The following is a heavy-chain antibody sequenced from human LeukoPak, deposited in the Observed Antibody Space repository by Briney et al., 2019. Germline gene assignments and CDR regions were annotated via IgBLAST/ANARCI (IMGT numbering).Heavy chain of an antibody. CDR3: ARHFRWGLYYYDSSGYSATGFDY. CDR1: GYSFTSYW. V-gene: IGHV5-51*01. D-gene: IGHD3-22*01. Sequence: GESLKISCKGSGYSFTSYWIGWVRQMPGKGLEWMGIIYPGDSDTRYSPSFQGQVTISADKSISTAYLQWSSLKASDTAMYYCARHFRWGLYYYDSSGYSATGFDYWGQGTLVTVSS. J-gene: IGHJ4*02. CDR2: IYPGDSDT.